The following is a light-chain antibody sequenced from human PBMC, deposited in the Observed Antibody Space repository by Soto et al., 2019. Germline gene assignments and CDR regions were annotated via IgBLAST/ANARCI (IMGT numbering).Light chain of an antibody. J-gene: IGLJ1*01. CDR3: SSFTTSYFYV. V-gene: IGLV2-14*01. Sequence: QSALTQPASVSGSPGQSITISCTGTGSDIGAYNYVSWYQQHPGKAPKLIIYGVTHRPSGVSTRFSASKSAYTASLTISGLQAEDEADYSCSSFTTSYFYVFGRGTKVTVL. CDR2: GVT. CDR1: GSDIGAYNY.